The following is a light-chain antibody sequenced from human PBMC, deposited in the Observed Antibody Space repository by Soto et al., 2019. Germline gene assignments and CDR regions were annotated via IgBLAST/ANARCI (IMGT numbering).Light chain of an antibody. Sequence: VLTQSPGTLSLSPGERATLSCRASQSLSSGFLAWYQQKPGQAPRLLIYGASSRATDIPDRFSGSGSGTDFSLTIRRLEPEDFAVYYCQQYGSSPITFGQGTRLEIK. J-gene: IGKJ5*01. V-gene: IGKV3-20*01. CDR2: GAS. CDR3: QQYGSSPIT. CDR1: QSLSSGF.